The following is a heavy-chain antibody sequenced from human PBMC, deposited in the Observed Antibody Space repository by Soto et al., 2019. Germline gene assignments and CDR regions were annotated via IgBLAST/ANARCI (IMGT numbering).Heavy chain of an antibody. CDR1: GFTFSNYA. CDR3: ARRGSGSYYDY. D-gene: IGHD1-26*01. J-gene: IGHJ4*02. Sequence: EVQLLESGGGLVQPGGSLRLSCAASGFTFSNYAMNWVRQAPVKGLEWVSVISGSGDSTYHADSVKGRFTISRDNSKNTLYLQMNSLRAGDTAVYYCARRGSGSYYDYWGQGTLVTVSS. V-gene: IGHV3-23*01. CDR2: ISGSGDST.